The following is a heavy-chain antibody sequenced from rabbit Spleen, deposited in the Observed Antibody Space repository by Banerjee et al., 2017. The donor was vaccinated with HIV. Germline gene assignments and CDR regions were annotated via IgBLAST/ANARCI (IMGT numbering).Heavy chain of an antibody. Sequence: QEQLVESGGGLVQPGGSLKLSCKASGFDFSNYGVTWVRQAPGKGLEWIACIYNGDGSTYYASWVNGRFSISRSTSLNTVTLQMTSLTVADTATYFCARDAGRGDYIDGVFNLWGPGTLVTVS. CDR3: ARDAGRGDYIDGVFNL. CDR1: GFDFSNYG. J-gene: IGHJ4*01. D-gene: IGHD8-1*01. CDR2: IYNGDGST. V-gene: IGHV1S47*01.